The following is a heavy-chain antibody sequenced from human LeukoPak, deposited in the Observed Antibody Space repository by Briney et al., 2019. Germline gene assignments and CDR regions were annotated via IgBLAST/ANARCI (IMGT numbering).Heavy chain of an antibody. CDR3: ARSGAPWDTRGNENFPDY. Sequence: RGESLKISCKGSGYSFTSYWIGWVRPMPGKGLEWMGIIYPGDSDTRYSPSFQGQVTISADKSISTAYLQWSSLKASDTAMYYCARSGAPWDTRGNENFPDYWGQGTLVTVSS. CDR2: IYPGDSDT. CDR1: GYSFTSYW. D-gene: IGHD5-18*01. V-gene: IGHV5-51*01. J-gene: IGHJ4*02.